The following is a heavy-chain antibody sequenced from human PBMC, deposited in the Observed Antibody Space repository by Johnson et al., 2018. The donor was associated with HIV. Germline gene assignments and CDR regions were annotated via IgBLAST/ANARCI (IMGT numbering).Heavy chain of an antibody. CDR2: ISYDGGNK. J-gene: IGHJ3*02. CDR3: ARDHGQLWLLPAFDI. Sequence: QVQLVESGGGVVQPGRSLRLSCAASGFTFSSYAMHWVRQAPGRGLEWAAVISYDGGNKYYADSVKGRFTISRDNSKNTLYLQMNSLRVEDQAVYYCARDHGQLWLLPAFDIWGQGTMVTVSS. V-gene: IGHV3-30*04. D-gene: IGHD5-18*01. CDR1: GFTFSSYA.